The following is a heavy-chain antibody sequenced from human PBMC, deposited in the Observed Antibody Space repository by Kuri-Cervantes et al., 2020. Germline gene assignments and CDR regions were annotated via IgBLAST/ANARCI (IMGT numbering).Heavy chain of an antibody. CDR3: AREDWSSTSCYAEVGWFDP. D-gene: IGHD2-2*01. J-gene: IGHJ5*02. Sequence: GGSLRLSCAASGFNFSYYYMSWFRQAPGKGPEYISGSSGSTMYYADSVKGRFTISRDNAKNSLYLQMNSLRAEDTAVYYCAREDWSSTSCYAEVGWFDPWGQGTLVTVSS. CDR2: GSSGSTM. V-gene: IGHV3-11*01. CDR1: GFNFSYYY.